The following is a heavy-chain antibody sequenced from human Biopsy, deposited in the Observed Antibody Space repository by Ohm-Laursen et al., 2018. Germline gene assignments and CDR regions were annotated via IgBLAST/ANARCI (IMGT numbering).Heavy chain of an antibody. J-gene: IGHJ4*02. V-gene: IGHV4-4*07. CDR2: LYTSGDT. CDR3: ATGPKRLTGTSYFES. Sequence: GTLSLTCSVSGGLNSNYYWSWVRQSAGKGLEWIGRLYTSGDTNYNPSLKSRVSVSEDTSRRQFSLRLTSVTAADTAVYYCATGPKRLTGTSYFESWGRGILVAVSS. CDR1: GGLNSNYY. D-gene: IGHD1-7*01.